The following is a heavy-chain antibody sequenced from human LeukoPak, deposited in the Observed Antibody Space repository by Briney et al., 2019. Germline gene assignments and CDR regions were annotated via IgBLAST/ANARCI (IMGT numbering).Heavy chain of an antibody. CDR1: GDSVSSNSAA. J-gene: IGHJ6*02. Sequence: SQTLSLTCAISGDSVSSNSAAWTWIRQSPSRGLEWLGRTYYRSKWYNDYAVSVKSRITINPDTSKNQFSLQLNSVTPEDTAVYYCARDRTAAGYLDYYYGMDVWGQGTTVTVSS. V-gene: IGHV6-1*01. D-gene: IGHD6-13*01. CDR2: TYYRSKWYN. CDR3: ARDRTAAGYLDYYYGMDV.